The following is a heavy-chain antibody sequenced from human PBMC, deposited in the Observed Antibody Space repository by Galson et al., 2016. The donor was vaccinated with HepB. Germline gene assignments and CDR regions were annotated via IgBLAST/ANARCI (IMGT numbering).Heavy chain of an antibody. Sequence: SLRLSCAAAGFTLRYYYMSWIRQAPGKGLEWVSYISGDRRTINYAESVKGRFTISRDNAETSLYLHMNSLTGEDTAVYYCARMFPLYSSGWYVRGDGWFDSWGQGTLVTVSS. CDR1: GFTLRYYY. V-gene: IGHV3-11*01. D-gene: IGHD6-19*01. CDR2: ISGDRRTI. CDR3: ARMFPLYSSGWYVRGDGWFDS. J-gene: IGHJ5*01.